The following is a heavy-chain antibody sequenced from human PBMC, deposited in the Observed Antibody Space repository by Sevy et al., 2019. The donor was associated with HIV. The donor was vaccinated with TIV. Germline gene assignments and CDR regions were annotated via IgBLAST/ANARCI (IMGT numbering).Heavy chain of an antibody. CDR1: GYTFTDRY. CDR3: ARVHPPRLSGHDSGWYPFDY. V-gene: IGHV1-2*02. Sequence: ASVKVSCQTSGYTFTDRYIHWVRQAPGQGLEWMGYINPDTGNTRYAQKFQARVTMTRDTSVSTAYMELRRLTSDDTAVYFCARVHPPRLSGHDSGWYPFDYWGQGTLVTVSS. J-gene: IGHJ4*02. D-gene: IGHD6-19*01. CDR2: INPDTGNT.